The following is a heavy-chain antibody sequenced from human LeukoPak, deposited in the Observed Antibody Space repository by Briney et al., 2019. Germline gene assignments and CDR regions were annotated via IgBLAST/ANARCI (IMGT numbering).Heavy chain of an antibody. V-gene: IGHV4-34*01. D-gene: IGHD3-16*02. CDR3: ARGPLRGYDYVWGGYRSNRYFDY. CDR2: INHSGST. J-gene: IGHJ4*02. CDR1: GGSFSGYY. Sequence: SETLSLTCAVYGGSFSGYYWSWIRQPPGKGLEWIGEINHSGSTNYNPSLKSRVTISVDTSKNQFSLKLSSVTAADTAVYYCARGPLRGYDYVWGGYRSNRYFDYWGRGTLVTVSS.